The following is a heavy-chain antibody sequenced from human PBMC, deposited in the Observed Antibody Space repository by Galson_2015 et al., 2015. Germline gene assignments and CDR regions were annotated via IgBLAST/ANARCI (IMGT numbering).Heavy chain of an antibody. J-gene: IGHJ4*02. Sequence: LRLSCADSGFPFRGYSLNWVRQAPGPGLEWVSYISNSSSTIFYADSVKGRFTVSRDNSKNSLYLQMHSLRDEDTAVYYCARGSLAVANSRALDYWGQGTLVTVSS. CDR1: GFPFRGYS. CDR2: ISNSSSTI. V-gene: IGHV3-48*02. CDR3: ARGSLAVANSRALDY. D-gene: IGHD6-19*01.